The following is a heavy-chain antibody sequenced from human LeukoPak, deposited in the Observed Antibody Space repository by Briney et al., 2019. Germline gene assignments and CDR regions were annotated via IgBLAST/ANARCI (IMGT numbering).Heavy chain of an antibody. CDR3: AREKCSGGSCHIDY. CDR1: GYTFNSYD. V-gene: IGHV1-8*01. D-gene: IGHD2-15*01. J-gene: IGHJ4*02. CDR2: MNPNSGNT. Sequence: ASVKVSCKASGYTFNSYDINWVRQATGQGLEWVGWMNPNSGNTDYAQKFQGRVTMTRNTSISTAYMELSSLRSEDTAVYYCAREKCSGGSCHIDYWGQGTLVTVSS.